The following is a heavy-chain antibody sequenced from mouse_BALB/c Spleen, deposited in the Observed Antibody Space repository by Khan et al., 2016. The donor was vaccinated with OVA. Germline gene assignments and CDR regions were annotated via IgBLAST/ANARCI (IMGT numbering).Heavy chain of an antibody. CDR1: GYTFTSYW. J-gene: IGHJ3*01. V-gene: IGHV1-5*01. Sequence: VQLKQSGTVLARPGASVKMSCKASGYTFTSYWMHWVKQRPGQDLEWIGDIYPGNTDTNYNQKFKGKAKLTAVTSTSTAYMELSSLTNEDSAVYYCTRRNWDVAWFAYWGQGTLVTVSA. D-gene: IGHD4-1*01. CDR2: IYPGNTDT. CDR3: TRRNWDVAWFAY.